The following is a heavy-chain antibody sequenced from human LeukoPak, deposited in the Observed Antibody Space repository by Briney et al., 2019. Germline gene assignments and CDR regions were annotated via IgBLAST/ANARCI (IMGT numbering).Heavy chain of an antibody. V-gene: IGHV4-59*01. CDR2: IYYSGST. CDR3: ARGYYYGSGSFDY. Sequence: PSETLSLTCTVSGGSISSYYWSCIRQPPGKGLEWIGYIYYSGSTNYNPSLKSRVTISVDTSKNQFSLKLSSVTAADTAVYYCARGYYYGSGSFDYWGQGTLVTVSS. J-gene: IGHJ4*02. D-gene: IGHD3-10*01. CDR1: GGSISSYY.